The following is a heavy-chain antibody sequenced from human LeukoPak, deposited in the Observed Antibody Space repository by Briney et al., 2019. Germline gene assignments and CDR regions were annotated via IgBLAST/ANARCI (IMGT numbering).Heavy chain of an antibody. CDR1: GGSLSFSDW. CDR3: ARRAYYAVDV. CDR2: IYYGGST. V-gene: IGHV4-4*02. J-gene: IGHJ6*02. Sequence: SETLSLTCGVSGGSLSFSDWLNWVRQPPGKGLEWIGEIYYGGSTNYNPSLKSRLTMSVDTSKSQFYLNLSSLTAANSAVYFCARRAYYAVDVWGQGISVIVSS.